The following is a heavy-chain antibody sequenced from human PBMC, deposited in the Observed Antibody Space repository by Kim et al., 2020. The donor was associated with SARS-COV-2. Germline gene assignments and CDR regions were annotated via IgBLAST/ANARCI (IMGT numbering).Heavy chain of an antibody. V-gene: IGHV4-39*07. CDR3: ARDLSIAVAGTSDY. Sequence: NPSLKRRVTISVDTSKNQFSLKLSSVTAADTAVYYCARDLSIAVAGTSDYWGQGTLVTVSS. D-gene: IGHD6-19*01. J-gene: IGHJ4*02.